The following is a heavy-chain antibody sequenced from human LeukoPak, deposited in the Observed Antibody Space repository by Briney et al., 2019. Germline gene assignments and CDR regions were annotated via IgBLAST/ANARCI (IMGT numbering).Heavy chain of an antibody. V-gene: IGHV1-18*01. J-gene: IGHJ4*02. Sequence: ASVKVSCKASGYTFTSYGITWVRQAPGQGLEWMGWISAHNGNTIYAQKFQGRLTMTTDTSTNTAHMELRSLRPDDTAVYYCARDFFHGHCSGLTCFLLDYWGQGSLVTVSS. CDR1: GYTFTSYG. CDR3: ARDFFHGHCSGLTCFLLDY. D-gene: IGHD2-15*01. CDR2: ISAHNGNT.